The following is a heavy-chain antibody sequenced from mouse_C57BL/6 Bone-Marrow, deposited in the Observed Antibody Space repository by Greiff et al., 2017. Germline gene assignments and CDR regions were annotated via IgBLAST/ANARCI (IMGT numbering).Heavy chain of an antibody. J-gene: IGHJ4*01. V-gene: IGHV3-5*01. CDR3: AREGDAMDY. CDR2: ISYSGTI. CDR1: GISITTGNYR. Sequence: EVKLEESGPGLVKPSQTVFLTCTVTGISITTGNYRWSWIRQFPGNKLEWIGYISYSGTITYNPSLTSRTTITRDTPKNQFFLEVNSLTAEDTATYYCAREGDAMDYWGQGTSVTVSS.